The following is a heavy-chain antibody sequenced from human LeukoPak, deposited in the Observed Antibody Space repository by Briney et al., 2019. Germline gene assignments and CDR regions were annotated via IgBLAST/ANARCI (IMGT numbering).Heavy chain of an antibody. CDR2: IYPSGST. CDR1: GGSINTDSYD. D-gene: IGHD3-10*01. Sequence: SSQTLSLTCTVSGGSINTDSYDWSWIRQPAGKGLEWIGRIYPSGSTNYNPSLKSRVTISIDTSKNQFSLELSSVTAADTAVYYCARGVGELKDNWFDPWGQGTLVTVSS. CDR3: ARGVGELKDNWFDP. J-gene: IGHJ5*02. V-gene: IGHV4-61*02.